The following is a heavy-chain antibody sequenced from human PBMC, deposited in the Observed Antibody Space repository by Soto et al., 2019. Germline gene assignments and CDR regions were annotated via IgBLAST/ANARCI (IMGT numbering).Heavy chain of an antibody. CDR2: INHSGST. J-gene: IGHJ4*02. V-gene: IGHV4-34*01. CDR1: GGSFSGYY. D-gene: IGHD6-19*01. Sequence: QVQLQQWGAGLLKPSETLSLTCTVYGGSFSGYYWSWIRQPPGKGLAWIGEINHSGSTNYNPSLKSRVTISVDTSKNQFSLKLNSVTAADTAVYFCARGRVSSGWYRDYWGQGTLVTVAS. CDR3: ARGRVSSGWYRDY.